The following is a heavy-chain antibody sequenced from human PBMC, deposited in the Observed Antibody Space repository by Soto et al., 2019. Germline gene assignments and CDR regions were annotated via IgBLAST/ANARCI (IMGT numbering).Heavy chain of an antibody. CDR3: ARGGDSGSYYGGYYYYYGMDV. Sequence: GASVKVSCKASGGTFSSYAISWVRQAPGQGLEWMGGIIPIFGTANYAQKFQGRVTITADESTSTAYMELSSLRSEDTAVYYCARGGDSGSYYGGYYYYYGMDVWGQGTTVTVSS. D-gene: IGHD1-26*01. J-gene: IGHJ6*02. CDR1: GGTFSSYA. CDR2: IIPIFGTA. V-gene: IGHV1-69*13.